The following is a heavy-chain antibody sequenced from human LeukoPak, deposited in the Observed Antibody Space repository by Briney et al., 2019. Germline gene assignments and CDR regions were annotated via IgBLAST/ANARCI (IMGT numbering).Heavy chain of an antibody. CDR1: GYTFTSYG. V-gene: IGHV1-18*01. Sequence: ASVKVSCNASGYTFTSYGFSWVRQAPGQGLEWMGWISAYNGNTNYAQKFQGRVTMTTDTSTSTAYMELRSLRSDDTAVYYCARDLLADSSSWSPSYYYYYYMDVWGKGTTVTVSS. CDR3: ARDLLADSSSWSPSYYYYYYMDV. J-gene: IGHJ6*03. D-gene: IGHD6-13*01. CDR2: ISAYNGNT.